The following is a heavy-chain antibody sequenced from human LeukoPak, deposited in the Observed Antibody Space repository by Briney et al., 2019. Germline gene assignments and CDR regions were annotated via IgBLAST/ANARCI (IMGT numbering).Heavy chain of an antibody. Sequence: SETLSLTCTVSGDSISSYYWSWIRQPPGKGLEWIGYVYYSGSTNYNPSLRSRVAMSVDTSKDQFSLKLSSVTAADTAVYYCARHDYGDYVYFDYWGQGTLVTVSS. V-gene: IGHV4-59*01. D-gene: IGHD4-17*01. CDR2: VYYSGST. CDR3: ARHDYGDYVYFDY. CDR1: GDSISSYY. J-gene: IGHJ4*02.